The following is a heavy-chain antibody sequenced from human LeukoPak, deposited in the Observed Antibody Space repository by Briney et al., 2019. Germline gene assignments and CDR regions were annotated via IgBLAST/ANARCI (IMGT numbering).Heavy chain of an antibody. CDR2: IRSKANSYAT. D-gene: IGHD4-23*01. CDR3: IRHLYGGETDY. V-gene: IGHV3-73*01. J-gene: IGHJ4*02. CDR1: GFTFSDSA. Sequence: AGGSLRLSCEASGFTFSDSAMHWVRQASGKGLEGVGRIRSKANSYATAYAASVKGRFTISRDDSKNTAYLQMNSLKTEDTAVYYCIRHLYGGETDYWGQGTLVTVSS.